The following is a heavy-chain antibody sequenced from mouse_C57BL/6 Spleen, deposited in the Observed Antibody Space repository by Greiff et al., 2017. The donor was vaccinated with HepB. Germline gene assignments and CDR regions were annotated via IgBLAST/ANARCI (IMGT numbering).Heavy chain of an antibody. CDR1: GFSLTSYG. V-gene: IGHV2-3*01. CDR2: IWGDGST. CDR3: AKPDLGYYTLWYAMDY. Sequence: VMLVESGPGLVAPSQSLSITCTVSGFSLTSYGVSWVRQPPGKGLEWLGVIWGDGSTNYHSALISRLSLSKDNSNSQVFLKLNSLQTDDTATYYCAKPDLGYYTLWYAMDYWGQGTSVTVSS. J-gene: IGHJ4*01. D-gene: IGHD2-3*01.